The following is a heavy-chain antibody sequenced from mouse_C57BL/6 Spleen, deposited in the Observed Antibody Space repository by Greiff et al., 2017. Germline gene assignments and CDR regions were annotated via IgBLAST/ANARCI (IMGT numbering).Heavy chain of an antibody. CDR2: IYFGNGYT. CDR3: ARSLYYGNTYYFDY. CDR1: GYTFTSYG. V-gene: IGHV1-58*01. J-gene: IGHJ2*01. Sequence: EVQLQQSGAELVRPGSSVKMSCKTSGYTFTSYGINWVKQRPGQGLEWIGYIYFGNGYTEYNEKFKVKATRASDKSSCTSYMQLSSLTSEDSAIYFCARSLYYGNTYYFDYWGQGTTLTVSS. D-gene: IGHD1-1*01.